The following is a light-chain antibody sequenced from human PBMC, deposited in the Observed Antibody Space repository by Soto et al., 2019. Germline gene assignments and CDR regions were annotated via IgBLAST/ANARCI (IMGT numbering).Light chain of an antibody. V-gene: IGLV2-14*01. CDR2: EVS. CDR1: SSDVGGYHY. CDR3: AAWDDSLSGYV. Sequence: QSALTQPASVSGSPGQSITISCTGTSSDVGGYHYVSWYQLLPGKAPKLILFEVSIRPSGVSYRFSGSKSGNTASLTISGLQAEDEADYYCAAWDDSLSGYVFGTGTQLTVL. J-gene: IGLJ1*01.